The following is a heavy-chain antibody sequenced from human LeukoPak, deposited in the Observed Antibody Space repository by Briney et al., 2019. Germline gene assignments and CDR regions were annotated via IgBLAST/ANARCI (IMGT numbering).Heavy chain of an antibody. J-gene: IGHJ4*02. Sequence: GGSLRLSCAASGFTFSSYAMSWVRQAPGKGLEWVSAISGSGGSTYYADSVKGRFTISRDNSKNTLYLQMNSLRAEDTAVYYCAKSYPLAIFGVVITGFDYWGQETLITVSS. D-gene: IGHD3-3*01. V-gene: IGHV3-23*01. CDR3: AKSYPLAIFGVVITGFDY. CDR1: GFTFSSYA. CDR2: ISGSGGST.